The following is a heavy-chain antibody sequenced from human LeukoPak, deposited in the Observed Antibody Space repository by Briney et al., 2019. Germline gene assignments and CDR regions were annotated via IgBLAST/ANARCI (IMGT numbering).Heavy chain of an antibody. J-gene: IGHJ4*02. D-gene: IGHD5-18*01. CDR2: IKWNGAST. Sequence: GSLRLSCAASGFTFDDHGMSWVRQAPGKGLEWVSGIKWNGASTGYADSVKGRFTISRDSAKNSLYLQMNSLRAEDTAVYYCARVQLWQTNGFDYWGQGTLVTVSS. CDR1: GFTFDDHG. V-gene: IGHV3-20*04. CDR3: ARVQLWQTNGFDY.